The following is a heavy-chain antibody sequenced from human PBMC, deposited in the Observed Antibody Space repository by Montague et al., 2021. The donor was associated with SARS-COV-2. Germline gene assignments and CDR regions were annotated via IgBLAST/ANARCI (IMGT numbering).Heavy chain of an antibody. CDR1: GFTFSSYG. Sequence: SLRLSCAASGFTFSSYGMHWVRQAPGKGLEWVAVIWYDGSSKYYADSVKGRFTISRDNSKNTLYLQMNSLRAEDTAVYYCARDRVRAAAGTRYYFDYWGQGTLVTVSS. CDR3: ARDRVRAAAGTRYYFDY. J-gene: IGHJ4*02. V-gene: IGHV3-33*01. CDR2: IWYDGSSK. D-gene: IGHD6-13*01.